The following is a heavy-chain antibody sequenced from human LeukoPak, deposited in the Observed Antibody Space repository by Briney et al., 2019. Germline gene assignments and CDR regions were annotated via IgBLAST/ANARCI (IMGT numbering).Heavy chain of an antibody. D-gene: IGHD5-12*01. CDR3: AKAGIVATINADWFVP. V-gene: IGHV1-8*01. J-gene: IGHJ5*02. CDR2: MNPNTGNT. Sequence: VASVKVSCKASGYTFTNYDINWVRQATGQGLEWMGYMNPNTGNTGYAQKFQGRVTMTRDTSISTVYMELSSLTSEDTAVYYCAKAGIVATINADWFVPWGQGTLVTVSS. CDR1: GYTFTNYD.